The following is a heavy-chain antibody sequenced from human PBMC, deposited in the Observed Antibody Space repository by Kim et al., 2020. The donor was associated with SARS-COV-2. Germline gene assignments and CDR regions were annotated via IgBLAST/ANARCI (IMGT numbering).Heavy chain of an antibody. CDR2: IKQDGSEK. CDR3: AREGGLLWFGESLPNDY. CDR1: GFTFSSYW. J-gene: IGHJ4*02. V-gene: IGHV3-7*01. Sequence: GGSLRLSCAASGFTFSSYWVSWVRQAPGKGLEWVANIKQDGSEKYYVDSVKGRFTISRDNAKNSLYLQMNSLRAEDTAVYYCAREGGLLWFGESLPNDYWGQGTLVTVSS. D-gene: IGHD3-10*01.